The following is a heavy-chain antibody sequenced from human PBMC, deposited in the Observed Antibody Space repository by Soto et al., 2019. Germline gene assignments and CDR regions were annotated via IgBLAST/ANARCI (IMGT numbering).Heavy chain of an antibody. D-gene: IGHD6-13*01. Sequence: SXTLSLTCAVYGGSLSGYYWTWIRQPPGTGLEWIGYIYYSGSTNYNPSLKSRVTISVDTSKNQFSLKLSSVTAADTAVYYCARVSAAGTWWFDPWGQGTLVTVSS. CDR3: ARVSAAGTWWFDP. CDR2: IYYSGST. J-gene: IGHJ5*02. V-gene: IGHV4-59*01. CDR1: GGSLSGYY.